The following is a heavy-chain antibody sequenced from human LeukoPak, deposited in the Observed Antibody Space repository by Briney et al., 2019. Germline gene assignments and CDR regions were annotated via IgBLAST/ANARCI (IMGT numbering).Heavy chain of an antibody. D-gene: IGHD5-12*01. V-gene: IGHV1-18*01. CDR3: AKVISVATGKYYFDY. Sequence: ASVKVSCKASGYTFTSYGISWVRQAPGQGLEWMGWISIYNGKTNYAQKFRGRVTMTTDTSTSTAFMELRSLRSDVTAVYYCAKVISVATGKYYFDYWGQGTLVTVSS. J-gene: IGHJ4*02. CDR2: ISIYNGKT. CDR1: GYTFTSYG.